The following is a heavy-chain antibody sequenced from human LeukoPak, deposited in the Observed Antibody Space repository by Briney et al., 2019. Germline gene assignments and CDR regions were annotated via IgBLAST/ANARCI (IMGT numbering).Heavy chain of an antibody. CDR3: ARVGSIAAAGTPDY. V-gene: IGHV3-11*01. CDR2: ISGSGSTK. Sequence: GGSLRLSCAASGFTFSDYYMSWIRQAPGKGLEWVSHISGSGSTKIYADSVKGRFTISRDNAENSLYLQVNSLRAEDTAVYYCARVGSIAAAGTPDYWGQGTLVTVSS. D-gene: IGHD6-13*01. CDR1: GFTFSDYY. J-gene: IGHJ4*02.